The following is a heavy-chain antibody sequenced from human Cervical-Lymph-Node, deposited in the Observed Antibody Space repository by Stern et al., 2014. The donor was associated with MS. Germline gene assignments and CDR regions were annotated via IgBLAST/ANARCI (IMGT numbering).Heavy chain of an antibody. Sequence: QLVEAGPEVKKPGSSVKVSCKASGFTFTSSAVQLVRQASGPRLAWIGWIVVASGNTNYAQKFQERVTITRDMSTSTAYMELSSLRSEDAAVYYCAARANYYDSPGDWFDPWGQGTLVTVSS. J-gene: IGHJ5*02. D-gene: IGHD3-22*01. CDR3: AARANYYDSPGDWFDP. V-gene: IGHV1-58*01. CDR1: GFTFTSSA. CDR2: IVVASGNT.